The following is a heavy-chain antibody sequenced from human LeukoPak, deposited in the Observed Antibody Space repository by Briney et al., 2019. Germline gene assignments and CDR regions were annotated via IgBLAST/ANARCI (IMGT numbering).Heavy chain of an antibody. CDR1: GFTFSSYS. D-gene: IGHD6-6*01. V-gene: IGHV3-48*01. J-gene: IGHJ4*02. CDR3: ARGSYSSSNYFGY. Sequence: GGSLRLSCAASGFTFSSYSMNWVRQAPEKGLEWVSYISSTGSTIYYADSVRGRFTISRDNAKNSLYLQMNSLRAEDTAVYYCARGSYSSSNYFGYWGQGTLVTVSS. CDR2: ISSTGSTI.